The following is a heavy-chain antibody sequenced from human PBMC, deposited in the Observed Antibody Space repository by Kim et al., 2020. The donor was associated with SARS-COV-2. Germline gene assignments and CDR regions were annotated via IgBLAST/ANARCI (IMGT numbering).Heavy chain of an antibody. CDR1: GGSISSSNW. J-gene: IGHJ4*02. Sequence: SETLSLTCAVSGGSISSSNWWSWVRQPPGKGLEWTGEIYHSGSTNYNPSLKSRVTISVDKSKNQFSLKLSSVTAADTAVYYCAREVVGAAGKNDYWGQGTLVTVSS. D-gene: IGHD6-13*01. CDR3: AREVVGAAGKNDY. CDR2: IYHSGST. V-gene: IGHV4-4*02.